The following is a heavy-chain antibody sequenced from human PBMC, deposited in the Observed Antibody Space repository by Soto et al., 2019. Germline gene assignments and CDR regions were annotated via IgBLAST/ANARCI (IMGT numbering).Heavy chain of an antibody. CDR3: AGGPDYGDYDA. CDR1: GGSFTDYK. CDR2: IRHNGDT. D-gene: IGHD4-17*01. Sequence: SETLSLTCVVSGGSFTDYKWTWIRQSPEKGLEWIGEIRHNGDTDSKPSLRSRLTMSLDTSKNQFSLHLSSVTSADTAVYFCAGGPDYGDYDAWGQGTLVTVSS. V-gene: IGHV4-34*01. J-gene: IGHJ5*02.